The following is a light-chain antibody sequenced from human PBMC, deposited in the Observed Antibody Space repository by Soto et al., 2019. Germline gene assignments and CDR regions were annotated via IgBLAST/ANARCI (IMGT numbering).Light chain of an antibody. J-gene: IGKJ2*01. CDR3: QQSYSTPRT. CDR1: QSISSY. CDR2: AAS. Sequence: DIQMTQSPSSLSASVGDRVTITCRASQSISSYVNWYQQKPGKAPKLLIYAASSLQSGVPSRFSRSGSGTDFTLTISSLQPEDFATYYCQQSYSTPRTFGQGTKLEIK. V-gene: IGKV1-39*01.